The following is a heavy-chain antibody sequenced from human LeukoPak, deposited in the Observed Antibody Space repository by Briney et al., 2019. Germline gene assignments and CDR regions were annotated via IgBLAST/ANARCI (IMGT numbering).Heavy chain of an antibody. Sequence: PGGFLRLSCAASGFTFDDHAMHWVRQAPGKGLEWVSGLSWNSGSIDYADSVKGRFTISRDNAKNSLYLQMNSLRAEDTALYYCAKGPGMATVKRYLDYWGQGTLVTVSS. CDR2: LSWNSGSI. D-gene: IGHD5-24*01. CDR3: AKGPGMATVKRYLDY. J-gene: IGHJ4*02. CDR1: GFTFDDHA. V-gene: IGHV3-9*01.